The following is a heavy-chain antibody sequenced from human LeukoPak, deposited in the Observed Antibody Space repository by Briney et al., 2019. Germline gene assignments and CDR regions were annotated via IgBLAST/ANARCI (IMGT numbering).Heavy chain of an antibody. CDR2: IYYSGST. Sequence: SETLSLTCTVSGGSISSSSYYWGWIRQPPGKGLEWIGSIYYSGSTYYNPSLKSRVTISVDTSKNQFSLKLSSVTAADTAVYYCARDAGSHGSGWYEGDYWGQGTLVTVSS. J-gene: IGHJ4*02. CDR3: ARDAGSHGSGWYEGDY. V-gene: IGHV4-39*07. CDR1: GGSISSSSYY. D-gene: IGHD6-19*01.